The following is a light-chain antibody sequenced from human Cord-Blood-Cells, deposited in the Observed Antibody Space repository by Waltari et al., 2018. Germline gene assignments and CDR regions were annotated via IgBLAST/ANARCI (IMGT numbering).Light chain of an antibody. CDR1: SSDVGGYNY. Sequence: QSALTQPASVSGSPGPSITIPCTGTSSDVGGYNYVSWYQQHPGKAPKLMIYDVSNRPSGVSNRFSDSKSGNTASLTISGLQAEDEADYYCSSYTSSSTLVFGGGTKLTVL. J-gene: IGLJ3*02. CDR2: DVS. CDR3: SSYTSSSTLV. V-gene: IGLV2-14*03.